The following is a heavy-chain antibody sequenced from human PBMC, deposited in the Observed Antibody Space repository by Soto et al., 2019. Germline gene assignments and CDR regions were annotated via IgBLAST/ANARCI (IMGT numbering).Heavy chain of an antibody. D-gene: IGHD2-15*01. J-gene: IGHJ4*02. V-gene: IGHV4-4*07. CDR1: GGPISSYY. Sequence: SETLSLTCTVSGGPISSYYWSWIRQPAAKGLEWIGRIYTSGSTNYNPSLKSRVTMSVDTSKNQFSLKLSSVTAADTAVYYCAREGLVVVAAIPGYFDYWGQGTLVTVSS. CDR2: IYTSGST. CDR3: AREGLVVVAAIPGYFDY.